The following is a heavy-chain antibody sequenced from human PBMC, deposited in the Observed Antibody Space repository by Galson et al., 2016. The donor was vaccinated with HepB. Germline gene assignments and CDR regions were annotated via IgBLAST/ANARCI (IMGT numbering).Heavy chain of an antibody. V-gene: IGHV3-43*01. D-gene: IGHD3-9*01. CDR3: AKAPLSLTRPFDF. J-gene: IGHJ4*02. CDR2: ISWDGHTT. Sequence: SLRLSCAGSGFNFDDHVMHWVRQGPGKGLEWVSLISWDGHTTYYADSVKGRFTVSRDNTNSSLYLQMTNLRPEDTAFYYCAKAPLSLTRPFDFWGQGTLVTVSS. CDR1: GFNFDDHV.